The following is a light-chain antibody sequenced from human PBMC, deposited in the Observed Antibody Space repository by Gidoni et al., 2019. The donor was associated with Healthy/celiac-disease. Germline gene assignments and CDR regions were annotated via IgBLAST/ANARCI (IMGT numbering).Light chain of an antibody. Sequence: DIQMTQSPSSLYASVGDRVTITCRASQSISSYLNWYQQKPVKAPKLLIYAASSLQSGVPSRFSGSVSGTDFTLTISSLQPEDFATYYCQQSYSTPRTFGQVTKVEIK. CDR3: QQSYSTPRT. CDR1: QSISSY. CDR2: AAS. V-gene: IGKV1-39*01. J-gene: IGKJ1*01.